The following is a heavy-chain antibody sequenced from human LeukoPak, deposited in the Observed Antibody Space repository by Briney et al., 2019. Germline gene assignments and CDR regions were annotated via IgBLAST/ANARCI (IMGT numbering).Heavy chain of an antibody. J-gene: IGHJ4*02. V-gene: IGHV3-53*01. CDR1: GFTVSSNY. CDR3: ARWGSGYSFDY. CDR2: IYSGGST. Sequence: GGSLRLSCAASGFTVSSNYMSWVRQARGKGLEWVSVIYSGGSTYYADSVKGRFTISRDNSKNTLYLQMNSLRAEDTAVYYCARWGSGYSFDYWGQGTLVTVSS. D-gene: IGHD3-22*01.